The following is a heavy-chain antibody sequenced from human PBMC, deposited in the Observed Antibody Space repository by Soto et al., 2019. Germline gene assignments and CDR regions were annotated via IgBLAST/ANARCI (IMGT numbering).Heavy chain of an antibody. CDR2: ISGGSSYI. D-gene: IGHD3-22*01. Sequence: PGGSLRLSCAASGFTFSSYTMNWVRQAPGKGLEWVSSISGGSSYIYHADSVKGRFTISRDNSKNTLYLQMNSLRAEDTAVYYCAKIPDYYDSSSHLQEYGMDVWGQGTTVTGSS. CDR3: AKIPDYYDSSSHLQEYGMDV. CDR1: GFTFSSYT. J-gene: IGHJ6*02. V-gene: IGHV3-21*01.